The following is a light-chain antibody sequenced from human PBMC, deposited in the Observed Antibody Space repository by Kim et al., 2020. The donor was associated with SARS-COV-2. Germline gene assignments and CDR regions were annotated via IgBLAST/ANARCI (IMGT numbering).Light chain of an antibody. Sequence: QGHTASSTCQGYELRDKYVSWYQQKPGHAPVVVIYQDNQRPSGIPERFSGSNSGNTATLTSSGTQAMDEADYYCQAWDSSTHNYVFGAGTKVTVL. CDR3: QAWDSSTHNYV. CDR2: QDN. CDR1: ELRDKY. J-gene: IGLJ1*01. V-gene: IGLV3-1*01.